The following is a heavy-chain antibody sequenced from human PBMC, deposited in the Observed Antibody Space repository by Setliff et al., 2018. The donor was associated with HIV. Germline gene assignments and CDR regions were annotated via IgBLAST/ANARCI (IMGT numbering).Heavy chain of an antibody. CDR2: IYTSGST. J-gene: IGHJ6*03. CDR1: GGSISSGGYY. D-gene: IGHD6-13*01. V-gene: IGHV4-61*09. Sequence: PSETLSLTCNVSGGSISSGGYYWSWIRQPAGKGLEWIGHIYTSGSTNYNPSLKSRVTISIDTSKNQFSLKLSSVTAADTAVYYCARDRGGAAAGGYYYMDVWGKGTTGTVSS. CDR3: ARDRGGAAAGGYYYMDV.